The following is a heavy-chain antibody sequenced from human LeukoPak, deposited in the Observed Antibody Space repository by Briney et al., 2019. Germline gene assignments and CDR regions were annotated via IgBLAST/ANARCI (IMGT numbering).Heavy chain of an antibody. CDR1: GYMFINYD. CDR2: MTPKTGNS. J-gene: IGHJ5*02. Sequence: GASVKVSCKASGYMFINYDINWVRQAAGQGLEWMAWMTPKTGNSGSAQKFQGRVTLTRDTSTDTAYMELSNLRSEDTAIYYCARKTCTSTSCLHPWGQGTLVIVSS. CDR3: ARKTCTSTSCLHP. D-gene: IGHD2-2*01. V-gene: IGHV1-8*01.